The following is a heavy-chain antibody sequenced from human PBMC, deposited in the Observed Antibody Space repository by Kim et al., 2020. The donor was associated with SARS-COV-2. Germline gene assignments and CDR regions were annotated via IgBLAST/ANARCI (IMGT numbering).Heavy chain of an antibody. V-gene: IGHV4-59*12. J-gene: IGHJ4*02. CDR2: ST. CDR3: AGEMATTFDY. Sequence: STNYNPSLKSRVTISVDTSKNQFSLKLSSVTAADTAVYYCAGEMATTFDYWGQGTLVTVSS. D-gene: IGHD5-12*01.